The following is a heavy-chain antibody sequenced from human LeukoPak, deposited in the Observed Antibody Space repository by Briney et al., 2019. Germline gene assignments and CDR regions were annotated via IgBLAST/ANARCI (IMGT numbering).Heavy chain of an antibody. J-gene: IGHJ4*02. Sequence: PSETLSLTCAVSGGPISSSNWRSWVRQPPGKGLEWIGEIYHSGSTNYNPSLKSRVTISVDKSKNQFSLKLSSVTAADTAVYYCARDISYGYRGGYFDYWGQGTLVTVSS. CDR2: IYHSGST. CDR3: ARDISYGYRGGYFDY. V-gene: IGHV4-4*02. D-gene: IGHD5-18*01. CDR1: GGPISSSNW.